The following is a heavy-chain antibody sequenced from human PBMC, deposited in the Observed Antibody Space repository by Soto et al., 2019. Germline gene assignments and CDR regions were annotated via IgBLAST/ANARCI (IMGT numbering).Heavy chain of an antibody. Sequence: QVQLVKSGAEVKKPGSSVKVSCKASGGTFSSYSISWVRQAPGQGLEWMGGIIPIFGTANYAQKFQGRVTITADESTGTAYMELSSLRSEDTAVYYYERGEVVTTSYYYHGMDVWGQGTTVTVSS. CDR2: IIPIFGTA. J-gene: IGHJ6*02. D-gene: IGHD2-21*02. V-gene: IGHV1-69*01. CDR1: GGTFSSYS. CDR3: ERGEVVTTSYYYHGMDV.